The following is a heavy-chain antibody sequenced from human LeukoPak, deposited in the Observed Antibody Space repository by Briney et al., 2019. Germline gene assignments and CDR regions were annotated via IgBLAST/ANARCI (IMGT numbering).Heavy chain of an antibody. CDR1: GFTFSSYG. Sequence: PGRSLRLSCAASGFTFSSYGMHWVRQAPGKGLEWVAVISYDGSNKYYADSVKGRFTISRDNSKNTPYLQMNSLRAEDTAVYYCAKTLWGPRSCPDYWGQGTLVTVSS. CDR2: ISYDGSNK. CDR3: AKTLWGPRSCPDY. V-gene: IGHV3-30*18. D-gene: IGHD3-16*01. J-gene: IGHJ4*02.